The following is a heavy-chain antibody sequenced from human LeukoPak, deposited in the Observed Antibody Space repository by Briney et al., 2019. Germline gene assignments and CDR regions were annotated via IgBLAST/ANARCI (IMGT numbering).Heavy chain of an antibody. Sequence: PGGSPRLSCVASGLTFDDYGMSWVRQAPGKGLEWVSGINWNGGTTTYADSVKGRFTISRDNAKNSLYLQMNSLRVEDTAFYYCARNSGANVYTYSFQYWGRGTLVTVSS. CDR2: INWNGGTT. CDR3: ARNSGANVYTYSFQY. V-gene: IGHV3-20*04. J-gene: IGHJ4*02. CDR1: GLTFDDYG. D-gene: IGHD1-26*01.